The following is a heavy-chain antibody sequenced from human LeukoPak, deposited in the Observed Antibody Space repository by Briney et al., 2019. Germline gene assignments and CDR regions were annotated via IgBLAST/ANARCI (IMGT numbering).Heavy chain of an antibody. Sequence: SETLSLTCTVTGCSIINYLWSWIRQPPGKGLEWIGFISYSGSANYNLSLKSRVTVSIDTSMNQFSLRLSSLTAADTAVYYCARWKTFGNAFDIWGQGTMVSVSS. CDR1: GCSIINYL. CDR3: ARWKTFGNAFDI. V-gene: IGHV4-59*08. D-gene: IGHD1-1*01. J-gene: IGHJ3*02. CDR2: ISYSGSA.